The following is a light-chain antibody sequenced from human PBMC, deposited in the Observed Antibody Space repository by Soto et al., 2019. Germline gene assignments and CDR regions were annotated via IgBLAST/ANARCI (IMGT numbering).Light chain of an antibody. Sequence: EIVMTQSPATLSVSPGERATLSCRASQSVSSNLAWYQQKPGQAPRLLIYGASTRATGIPARFSGSGSGTEFTLTVSSLQSEDFAVYYCQQYNNWRSYTFDQATKLVIK. CDR2: GAS. V-gene: IGKV3-15*01. J-gene: IGKJ2*01. CDR1: QSVSSN. CDR3: QQYNNWRSYT.